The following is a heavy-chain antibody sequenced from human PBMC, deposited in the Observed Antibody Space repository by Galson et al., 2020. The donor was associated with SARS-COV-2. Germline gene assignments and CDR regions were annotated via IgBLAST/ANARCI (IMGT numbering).Heavy chain of an antibody. J-gene: IGHJ5*02. V-gene: IGHV4-39*01. Sequence: SETLSLTCIVSGGSVSSRSYFWGWIRQPPGKGLEWIGSSQYSGKVSYTPSLKSRVTISVDTSKNQFSLRLNSVTAADTAVYYGARQSIAIELWLEGGDWFAPWGQGTLVTVSS. D-gene: IGHD5-18*01. CDR1: GGSVSSRSYF. CDR2: SQYSGKV. CDR3: ARQSIAIELWLEGGDWFAP.